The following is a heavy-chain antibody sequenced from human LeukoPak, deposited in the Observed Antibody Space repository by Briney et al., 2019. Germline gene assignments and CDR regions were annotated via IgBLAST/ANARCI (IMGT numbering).Heavy chain of an antibody. V-gene: IGHV3-7*01. D-gene: IGHD3-22*01. CDR2: IKQDGSEK. Sequence: GGSLRLSCAASGFTFSSYWMSWVRQAPGKGLEGVANIKQDGSEKYYVDSVKGRFTISRDNAKNSLYLQMNSLRAEDTAVYYCARAGGYYYDSSGYYPDAFDIWGQGTMVTVSS. CDR1: GFTFSSYW. CDR3: ARAGGYYYDSSGYYPDAFDI. J-gene: IGHJ3*02.